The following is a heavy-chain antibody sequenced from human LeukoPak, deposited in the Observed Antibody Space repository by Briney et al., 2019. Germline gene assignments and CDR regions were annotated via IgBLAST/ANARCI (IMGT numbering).Heavy chain of an antibody. CDR1: GGSFSGYY. Sequence: SETLSLTCAVYGGSFSGYYWSWIRQPPGKGLEWIGEINHSGSTNYNPSLKSRVTISVDTSKNQFSLKLSSVTAADTAVYYCARLKRSGYSSSWYEKYTYYYYYYMDVWGKGTTVTISS. CDR3: ARLKRSGYSSSWYEKYTYYYYYYMDV. V-gene: IGHV4-34*01. J-gene: IGHJ6*03. CDR2: INHSGST. D-gene: IGHD6-13*01.